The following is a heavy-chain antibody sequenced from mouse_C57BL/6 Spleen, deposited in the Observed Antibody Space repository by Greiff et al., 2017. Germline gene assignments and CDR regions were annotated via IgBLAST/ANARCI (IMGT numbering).Heavy chain of an antibody. CDR1: GFTFSSYT. J-gene: IGHJ2*01. D-gene: IGHD1-1*01. CDR3: ARRGGSNFDY. CDR2: ISGGGGNT. Sequence: EVTLMESGGGLVKPGGSLKLSCAASGFTFSSYTMSWVRQTPEKRLEWVATISGGGGNTYYPDSVKGRFTISRDNAKNTLYLQMSSLRSEDTALYYCARRGGSNFDYWGQGTTLTVSS. V-gene: IGHV5-9*01.